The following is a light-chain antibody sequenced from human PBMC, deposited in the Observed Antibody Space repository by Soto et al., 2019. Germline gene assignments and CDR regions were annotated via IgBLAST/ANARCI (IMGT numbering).Light chain of an antibody. V-gene: IGLV2-23*01. CDR1: SSNIGGYNV. CDR2: EGI. J-gene: IGLJ1*01. Sequence: QSALTQPASVSGSPGQSITISCSGTSSNIGGYNVVSWYQQHPGKAPKVIAYEGIKRPSGVSDRFSGSTSGSTASLTISGLQAEDEAEYYCCSYVGATTYVFGSGTKVTVL. CDR3: CSYVGATTYV.